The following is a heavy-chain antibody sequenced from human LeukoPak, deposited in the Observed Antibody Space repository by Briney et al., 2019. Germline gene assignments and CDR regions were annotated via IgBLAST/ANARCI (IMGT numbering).Heavy chain of an antibody. CDR2: MIGAGNT. D-gene: IGHD5-24*01. V-gene: IGHV3-23*01. CDR3: AKDLHYNDGRWEFDP. CDR1: GFGFSTFA. J-gene: IGHJ5*02. Sequence: GGSLRLSCAASGFGFSTFAMTWVRQAPGKGLEWVSGMIGAGNTYYADSVKGRFTISRDNSKNTVYLQMNSLRVEDTAIYYCAKDLHYNDGRWEFDPWGQGTLVTVSS.